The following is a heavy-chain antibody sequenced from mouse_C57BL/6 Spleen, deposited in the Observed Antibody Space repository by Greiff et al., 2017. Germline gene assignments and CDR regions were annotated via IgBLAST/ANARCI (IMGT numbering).Heavy chain of an antibody. CDR1: GFTFSDYY. D-gene: IGHD2-1*01. CDR2: INDDGSST. Sequence: EVLLVESEGGLVQPGSSMKLSCTASGFTFSDYYMAWFRQVPEKGLEWVANINDDGSSTYYLDSLKSRFIISRDNAKNILYLRMSSLKSEDTATYYCAREGNGNPYYAMDYWGQGTSVTVSS. J-gene: IGHJ4*01. CDR3: AREGNGNPYYAMDY. V-gene: IGHV5-16*01.